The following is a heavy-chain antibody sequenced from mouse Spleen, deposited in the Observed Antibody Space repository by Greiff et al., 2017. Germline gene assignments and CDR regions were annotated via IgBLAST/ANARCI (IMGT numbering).Heavy chain of an antibody. V-gene: IGHV5-12*01. CDR1: GFTFSDYY. CDR3: ARFRDYEYYFDY. D-gene: IGHD2-4*01. CDR2: ISNGGGST. J-gene: IGHJ2*01. Sequence: EVQGVESGGGLVQPGGSLILSCAASGFTFSDYYMYWVRQTPEKRLEWVAYISNGGGSTYYPDTVKGRFTISRDNAKNTLYLQMSRLKSEDTAMYYCARFRDYEYYFDYWGQGTTLTVSS.